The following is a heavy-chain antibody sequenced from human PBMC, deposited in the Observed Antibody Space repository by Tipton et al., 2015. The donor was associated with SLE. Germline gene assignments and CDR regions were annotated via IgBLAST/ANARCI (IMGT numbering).Heavy chain of an antibody. D-gene: IGHD2-15*01. V-gene: IGHV4-34*01. CDR1: GGSFSGYY. Sequence: TLSLTCTVSGGSFSGYYWSWIRQPPGKGLEWIGEINYSGSTNYNPSLKSRVTISVDTSKKQFSLKLSSVTAADTAVYYCARGYCSGGSCYYFDYWGQGTLVTVSS. J-gene: IGHJ4*02. CDR3: ARGYCSGGSCYYFDY. CDR2: INYSGST.